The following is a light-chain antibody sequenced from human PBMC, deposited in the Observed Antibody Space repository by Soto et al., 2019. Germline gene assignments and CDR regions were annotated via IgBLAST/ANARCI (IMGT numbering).Light chain of an antibody. CDR2: DAS. J-gene: IGKJ3*01. V-gene: IGKV3-11*01. Sequence: EIVLTQSPATLSLSPGERATLSCRASQSVSSYLAWYQQKPGQAPRLLIYDASNRATGIPARFSGSGSGTDFTLTISRVEPEDFAVYYCQQFGTSPLVTFGPGTKVDIK. CDR3: QQFGTSPLVT. CDR1: QSVSSY.